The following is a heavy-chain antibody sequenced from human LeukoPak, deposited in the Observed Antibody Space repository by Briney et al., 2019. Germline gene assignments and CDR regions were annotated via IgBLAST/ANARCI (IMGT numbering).Heavy chain of an antibody. D-gene: IGHD5-12*01. Sequence: SVKVSCKASGGTFSSYAISWVRQAPGQGLEWMGGIIPIFGTANYAQKFQGRVTITADKSTSTAHMELSSLRSEDTAVYYCAREGVDIVATYFDYWGQGTLVTVSS. V-gene: IGHV1-69*06. CDR1: GGTFSSYA. CDR2: IIPIFGTA. CDR3: AREGVDIVATYFDY. J-gene: IGHJ4*02.